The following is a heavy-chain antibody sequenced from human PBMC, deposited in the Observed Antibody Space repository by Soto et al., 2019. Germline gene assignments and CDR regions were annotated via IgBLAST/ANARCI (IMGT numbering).Heavy chain of an antibody. CDR2: IYYSGST. D-gene: IGHD3-9*01. Sequence: ETLSLTCTVSGGSVSSGSYYWSWIRQPPGKGLEWIGYIYYSGSTNYNPSLKSRVTISVDTSKNQFSLKLSSVTAADTAVYYCARARTYYDILTGEGTLDYWGQGTLVTVSS. CDR1: GGSVSSGSYY. V-gene: IGHV4-61*01. CDR3: ARARTYYDILTGEGTLDY. J-gene: IGHJ4*02.